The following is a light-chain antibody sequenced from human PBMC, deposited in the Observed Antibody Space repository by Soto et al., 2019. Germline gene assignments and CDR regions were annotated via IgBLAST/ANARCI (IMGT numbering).Light chain of an antibody. CDR1: QSISTY. V-gene: IGKV1-39*01. J-gene: IGKJ5*01. CDR2: DAS. Sequence: DIQMTQSPSSLSASVGNRVTITRRASQSISTYLNWYQKKPGKAPNLLIYDASRLQSGVPSRFSGSGGGTDFTLSISSVQPEDFATYFCQHSYMDPITFGQGTRLEIK. CDR3: QHSYMDPIT.